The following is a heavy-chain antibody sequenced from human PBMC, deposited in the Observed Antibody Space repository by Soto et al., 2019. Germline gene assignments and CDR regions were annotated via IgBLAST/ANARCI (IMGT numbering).Heavy chain of an antibody. CDR3: ARVHLVAGSAFYCAMDV. Sequence: GALRLSFVASGFDLTSTRMNWVRQAPGKDLEWVVSISGSGKDTFYRHSVKGRFAISRDSAGTSLFLRMDSVKVEDTAVYHCARVHLVAGSAFYCAMDVWGPGTAVTVSS. D-gene: IGHD6-6*01. CDR2: ISGSGKDT. V-gene: IGHV3-21*01. CDR1: GFDLTSTR. J-gene: IGHJ6*02.